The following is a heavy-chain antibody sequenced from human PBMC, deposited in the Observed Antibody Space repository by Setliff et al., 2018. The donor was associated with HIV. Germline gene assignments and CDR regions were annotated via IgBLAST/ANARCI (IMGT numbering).Heavy chain of an antibody. D-gene: IGHD3-10*01. J-gene: IGHJ5*02. V-gene: IGHV1-69*13. CDR3: ARGRYYDSGTYFTET. CDR2: FVPMFGSA. Sequence: VASVKVSCKASGGSFSNYAFSWVRQAPGQGLEWMGGFVPMFGSANYAQKFQGRLTITADESTTTVYMELSRFRSEDTAVDYCARGRYYDSGTYFTETWGQGTLVTVSS. CDR1: GGSFSNYA.